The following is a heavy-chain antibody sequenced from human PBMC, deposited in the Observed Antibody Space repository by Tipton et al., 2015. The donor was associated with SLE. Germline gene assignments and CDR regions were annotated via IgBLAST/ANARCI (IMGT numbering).Heavy chain of an antibody. D-gene: IGHD1-1*01. J-gene: IGHJ6*03. CDR3: ARAPGLERSYYYYYYMDV. V-gene: IGHV4-34*01. CDR1: TGSFSGYY. Sequence: TLSLTCTVYTGSFSGYYWSWIRQPPGKGLEWIGEINHSGSTNYNPSLKSRVTISVDTSKNQFSLRLSSVTAADTAVYYCARAPGLERSYYYYYYMDVWGKGTTVTVSS. CDR2: INHSGST.